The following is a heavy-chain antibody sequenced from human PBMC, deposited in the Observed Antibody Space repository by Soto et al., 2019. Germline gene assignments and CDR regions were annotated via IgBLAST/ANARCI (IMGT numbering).Heavy chain of an antibody. CDR3: ARVMEQLALDS. V-gene: IGHV4-4*07. J-gene: IGHJ4*02. D-gene: IGHD6-6*01. CDR2: IYTSGST. CDR1: GVSIRSDD. Sequence: PSETLSLTYTVSGVSIRSDDWSWIRQPAGKGLEWIGRIYTSGSTNYNPSLKSRVTMSVDTSKNHLSLKLSSVTAADSAAYYCARVMEQLALDSWGQGTLVTVSS.